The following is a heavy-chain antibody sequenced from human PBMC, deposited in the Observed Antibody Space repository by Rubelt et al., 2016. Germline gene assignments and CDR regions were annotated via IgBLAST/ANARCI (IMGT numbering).Heavy chain of an antibody. CDR3: ARIFSGNKGSVVPAANCFFDL. V-gene: IGHV4-38-2*01. D-gene: IGHD2-2*01. J-gene: IGHJ2*01. CDR2: IYQSGST. Sequence: EWIGSIYQSGSTYYNPSLKSRVTISIDTSKNQFSLKLSSVTAADTAVYYCARIFSGNKGSVVPAANCFFDLWGRGTLVTVSS.